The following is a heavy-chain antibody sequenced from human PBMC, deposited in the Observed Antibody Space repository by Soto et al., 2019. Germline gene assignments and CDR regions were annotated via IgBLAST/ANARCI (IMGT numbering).Heavy chain of an antibody. Sequence: QVQLVESGGGVVQPGRSLRLSCAASGFTFSSYGMHWVRQAPGKGLEWVAVISYDGSNKYYADSVKGRFTISRDNSXNXXYLQMNSLRAEDTAVYHCAKDLLRGGSSGWYYFDYWGQGTLVTVSS. D-gene: IGHD6-19*01. CDR3: AKDLLRGGSSGWYYFDY. J-gene: IGHJ4*02. CDR2: ISYDGSNK. CDR1: GFTFSSYG. V-gene: IGHV3-30*18.